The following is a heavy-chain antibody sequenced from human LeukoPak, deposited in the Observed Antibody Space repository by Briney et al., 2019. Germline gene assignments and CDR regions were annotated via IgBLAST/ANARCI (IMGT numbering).Heavy chain of an antibody. J-gene: IGHJ5*02. CDR3: ARGGSSWYGLANKKKNWFDP. D-gene: IGHD6-13*01. CDR1: GGTFSSYT. V-gene: IGHV1-69*02. Sequence: SVKVSCKASGGTFSSYTISWVRQAPGQGLEWMGRIIPILGIANYAQKFQGRVTITADKSTSTAYMELSSLRSEDAAVYYCARGGSSWYGLANKKKNWFDPWGQGTLVTVSS. CDR2: IIPILGIA.